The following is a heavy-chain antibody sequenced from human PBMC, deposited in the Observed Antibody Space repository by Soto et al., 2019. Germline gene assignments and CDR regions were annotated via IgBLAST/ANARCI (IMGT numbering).Heavy chain of an antibody. CDR1: GFTVSRNY. Sequence: EVQLVESGGGLVQPGGSLRLSCAASGFTVSRNYVSWVRQAPGKGLEWVSVVYSGGSTYYADSVKGRFTSSRDNSKNTLYLQMNSLRAEDTAVYYCAGHRHKDYWGQGTLVTVSS. J-gene: IGHJ4*02. CDR2: VYSGGST. V-gene: IGHV3-66*04. CDR3: AGHRHKDY. D-gene: IGHD2-21*01.